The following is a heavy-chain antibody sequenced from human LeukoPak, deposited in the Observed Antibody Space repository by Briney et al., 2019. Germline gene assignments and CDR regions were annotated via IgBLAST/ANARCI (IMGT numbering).Heavy chain of an antibody. D-gene: IGHD2-2*01. Sequence: ASVKVSCKASGYTFTSYDINWVRQATGQGLEWMGWMNPNSGNTGYAQKFQGRVTMTRNTSISTAYMELSSLRSEGTAVYYCARAFLNIVVVTSYFDYWGQGTLVTVSS. CDR3: ARAFLNIVVVTSYFDY. J-gene: IGHJ4*02. CDR2: MNPNSGNT. V-gene: IGHV1-8*01. CDR1: GYTFTSYD.